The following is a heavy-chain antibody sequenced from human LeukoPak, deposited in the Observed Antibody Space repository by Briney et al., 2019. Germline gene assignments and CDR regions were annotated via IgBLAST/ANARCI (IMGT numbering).Heavy chain of an antibody. V-gene: IGHV3-15*01. Sequence: PGGSLRLSCTASGFTFSSYSMNWVRQAPGKGLEWVGRIKSKTDGGTTDYAAPVKGRFTISRDDSKNTLYLQMNSLKTEDTAVYYCTTDVLKYGPYSGSVDAFDIWGQGTMVTVSS. D-gene: IGHD1-26*01. CDR1: GFTFSSYS. CDR3: TTDVLKYGPYSGSVDAFDI. CDR2: IKSKTDGGTT. J-gene: IGHJ3*02.